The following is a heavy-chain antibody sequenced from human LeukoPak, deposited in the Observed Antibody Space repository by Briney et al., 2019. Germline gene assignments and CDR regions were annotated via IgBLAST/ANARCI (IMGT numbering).Heavy chain of an antibody. V-gene: IGHV4-39*01. CDR1: VGSISSSSYY. J-gene: IGHJ4*02. CDR3: ARHANYYASGSFYPYFDY. CDR2: IYCSGST. Sequence: SETLSLTCTVSVGSISSSSYYWGWIRQPPGKGPEWIGSIYCSGSTHDNPSLKSRVTISVETSKNQFSLKLSSVTAADTAVYHCARHANYYASGSFYPYFDYWGQGTLVTVSS. D-gene: IGHD3-10*01.